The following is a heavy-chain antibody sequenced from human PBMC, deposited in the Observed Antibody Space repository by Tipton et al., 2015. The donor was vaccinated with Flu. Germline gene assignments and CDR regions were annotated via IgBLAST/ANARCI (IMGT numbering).Heavy chain of an antibody. Sequence: TLSLTCTVSGGSISSYYWSWIRQPPGKGLEWIGYIKYSGSTNYNPSLKSRVTISVDMSKNQFSLKLSSVTAADTAVYYCASSQYCTGGVCYSGFGYWGQGTLVTVSS. CDR2: IKYSGST. CDR1: GGSISSYY. CDR3: ASSQYCTGGVCYSGFGY. J-gene: IGHJ4*02. D-gene: IGHD2-8*02. V-gene: IGHV4-59*08.